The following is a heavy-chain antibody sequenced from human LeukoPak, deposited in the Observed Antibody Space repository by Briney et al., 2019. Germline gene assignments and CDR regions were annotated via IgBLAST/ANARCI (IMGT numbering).Heavy chain of an antibody. Sequence: GASVKVSCKASGYTFTSYGISWVRQAPGQGLEWMGWISAYNGNTNYAQKLQGRVTMTTDTSTSTAYMELRSLRSDDTAVYYCARNRRLDSTFPDYYYMDVWGKGTTVTISS. V-gene: IGHV1-18*01. CDR3: ARNRRLDSTFPDYYYMDV. CDR1: GYTFTSYG. CDR2: ISAYNGNT. J-gene: IGHJ6*03. D-gene: IGHD2/OR15-2a*01.